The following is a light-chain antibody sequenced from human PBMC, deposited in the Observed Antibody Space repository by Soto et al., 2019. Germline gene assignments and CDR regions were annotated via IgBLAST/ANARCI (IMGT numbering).Light chain of an antibody. CDR2: AAS. V-gene: IGKV1-27*01. Sequence: DNQMTQSPSSLSASVGDRFTITCRASLGISDYLAWYQQKPGKVPRLLIYAASTLHSGVPSRFSGSGSGTEFTLTISSLQSEDFAVYYCQQYNTWSFGQGTKVDIK. CDR3: QQYNTWS. J-gene: IGKJ1*01. CDR1: LGISDY.